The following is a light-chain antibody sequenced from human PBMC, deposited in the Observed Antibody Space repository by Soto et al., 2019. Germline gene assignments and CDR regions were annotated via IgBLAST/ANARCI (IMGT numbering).Light chain of an antibody. CDR1: QSVSSY. Sequence: EIVLTQSPATLSLSPGERATLSCRASQSVSSYLAWYQQKPGQAPRLLIYDASNRATGIPARFSGSGSGTDFTLIISSLEPEDFAVYYCQQRSNWCTFGQGTKVEIK. J-gene: IGKJ1*01. V-gene: IGKV3-11*01. CDR3: QQRSNWCT. CDR2: DAS.